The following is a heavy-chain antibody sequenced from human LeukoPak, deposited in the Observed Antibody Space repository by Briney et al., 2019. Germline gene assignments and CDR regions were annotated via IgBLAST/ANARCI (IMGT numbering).Heavy chain of an antibody. CDR2: INPNSGGT. V-gene: IGHV1-2*04. CDR3: ARWLQLSDFDY. J-gene: IGHJ4*02. Sequence: ASVKVSCKASGYTFTGYYMHWVRQAPGQGLEWMGWINPNSGGTNYAQKFQGWVTMTRDTSISTAYMELSSLRSEDTAVYYCARWLQLSDFDYWGQGTLVTVSS. CDR1: GYTFTGYY. D-gene: IGHD5-24*01.